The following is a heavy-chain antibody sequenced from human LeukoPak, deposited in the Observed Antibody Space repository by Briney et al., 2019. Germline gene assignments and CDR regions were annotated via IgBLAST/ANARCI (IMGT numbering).Heavy chain of an antibody. V-gene: IGHV3-23*01. CDR2: ISGSGGST. D-gene: IGHD2-21*02. CDR1: GFAFSSYA. Sequence: GGSLRLSCAASGFAFSSYAMSWVRQAPGKGLEWVSAISGSGGSTYYADSVKGRFTISRDNSKNTLYLQMNSPRAEDTAVYYCAELGFVVVTAIRFVGAFDIWGQGTMVTVSS. CDR3: AELGFVVVTAIRFVGAFDI. J-gene: IGHJ3*02.